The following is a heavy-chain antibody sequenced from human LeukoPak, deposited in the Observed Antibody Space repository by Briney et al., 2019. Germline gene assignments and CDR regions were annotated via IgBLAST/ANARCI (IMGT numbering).Heavy chain of an antibody. J-gene: IGHJ6*03. CDR3: ARHMGYSGYDYHYYYYMDV. Sequence: PETLSLTCTVSGYSISSGYYWGWIRQPPGKGLEWIGSIYHSGSTYYNPSLKSRVTISVDTSKNQFSLKLSSVTAADTAVYYCARHMGYSGYDYHYYYYMDVWGKGTTVTVSS. CDR1: GYSISSGYY. CDR2: IYHSGST. D-gene: IGHD5-12*01. V-gene: IGHV4-38-2*02.